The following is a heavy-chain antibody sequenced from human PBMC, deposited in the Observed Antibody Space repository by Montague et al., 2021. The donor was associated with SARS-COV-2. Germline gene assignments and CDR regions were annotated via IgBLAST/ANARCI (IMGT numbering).Heavy chain of an antibody. CDR2: IYYSGST. CDR1: GGSISSSRYY. J-gene: IGHJ5*02. V-gene: IGHV4-39*01. D-gene: IGHD3-10*01. CDR3: ARFPVLWCGTELGNWFDP. Sequence: SETLSLTCTVSGGSISSSRYYWGWIRQPPGKGLEWIGSIYYSGSTYYNPSLKSRVTISVDTSKNQFSLKLSSVTAADTAVYYCARFPVLWCGTELGNWFDPWGQGTLVTVSS.